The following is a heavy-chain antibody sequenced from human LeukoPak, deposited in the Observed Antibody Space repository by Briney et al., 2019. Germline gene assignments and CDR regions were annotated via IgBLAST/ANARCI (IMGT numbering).Heavy chain of an antibody. D-gene: IGHD3-3*01. CDR3: AKIGTFDFWSGYRFDY. CDR1: GFTFSDYY. J-gene: IGHJ4*02. Sequence: TGGSLRLSCAASGFTFSDYYMSWVRQAPGKGLEWVSAISGSGGSTYYADSVKGRFTISRDNSKNTLYLQMNSLRAEDTAVYYCAKIGTFDFWSGYRFDYWGQGTLVTVSS. V-gene: IGHV3-23*01. CDR2: ISGSGGST.